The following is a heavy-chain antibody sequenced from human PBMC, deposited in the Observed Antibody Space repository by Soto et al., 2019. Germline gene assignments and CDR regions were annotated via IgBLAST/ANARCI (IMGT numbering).Heavy chain of an antibody. CDR2: IRASGGNT. CDR3: ARGLAIDY. V-gene: IGHV3-23*01. CDR1: GFTFSSYA. Sequence: EVQLLESGGGLVQPGGSLRVSCAASGFTFSSYAMSWVRQAPGKGLEWVSTIRASGGNTYYADSVKGRFTISRDNSKNTLYLQMNSLRDEDTAVYYCARGLAIDYWGQGTLVTVSS. J-gene: IGHJ4*02. D-gene: IGHD3-16*01.